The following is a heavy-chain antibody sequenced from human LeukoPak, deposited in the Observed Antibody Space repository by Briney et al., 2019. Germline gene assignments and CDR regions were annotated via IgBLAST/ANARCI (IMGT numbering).Heavy chain of an antibody. Sequence: GASVKVSCKASGYTFTCYYMHWVRQAPGQGLEWMGWINPNSGGTNYAQKFQGRVTMTRDTYISTAYMELSRLRSDDTAVYYCARFHVGARDYWGQGTLVTVSS. CDR3: ARFHVGARDY. CDR2: INPNSGGT. V-gene: IGHV1-2*02. CDR1: GYTFTCYY. J-gene: IGHJ4*02. D-gene: IGHD1-26*01.